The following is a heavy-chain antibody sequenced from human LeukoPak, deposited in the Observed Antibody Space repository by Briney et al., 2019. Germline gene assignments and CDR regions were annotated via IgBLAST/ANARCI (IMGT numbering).Heavy chain of an antibody. Sequence: SETLSLTCAVYGGSFSGYYWGWIRQPPGKGLEWIGEINHSGSTNYNPSLKSRVTISVDTSKNQFSLKLSSVAAADTAVYYCASILGGSYFDYWGQGTLVTVSS. D-gene: IGHD3-16*01. J-gene: IGHJ4*02. CDR1: GGSFSGYY. CDR2: INHSGST. V-gene: IGHV4-34*01. CDR3: ASILGGSYFDY.